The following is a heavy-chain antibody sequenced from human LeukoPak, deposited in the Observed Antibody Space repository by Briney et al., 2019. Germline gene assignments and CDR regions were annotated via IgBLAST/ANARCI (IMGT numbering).Heavy chain of an antibody. Sequence: PSETLSLTCNVSGGSISNYYWSWIRQPPGKGLEWIGEINHSGSTNYNPSLKSRVTISVDTSKNQFSLKLSSVTAADTAVYYCARGGDIVVVVAATRWYFDLWGRGTLVTVSS. CDR1: GGSISNYY. CDR3: ARGGDIVVVVAATRWYFDL. CDR2: INHSGST. D-gene: IGHD2-15*01. V-gene: IGHV4-34*01. J-gene: IGHJ2*01.